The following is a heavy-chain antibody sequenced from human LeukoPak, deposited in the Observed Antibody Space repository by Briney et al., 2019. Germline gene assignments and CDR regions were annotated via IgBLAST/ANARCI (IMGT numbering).Heavy chain of an antibody. CDR1: GYTFTSYG. J-gene: IGHJ6*02. Sequence: ASVKVSCKASGYTFTSYGISWVRQAPGQGLEWMGWISAYNGNTNYAQKLQGRVTMTTDTSTSTAYMELRSLRSVDTAVYYCARELRDYDFWSGKDYYYGMDVWGQGTTVTVSS. V-gene: IGHV1-18*01. CDR2: ISAYNGNT. D-gene: IGHD3-3*01. CDR3: ARELRDYDFWSGKDYYYGMDV.